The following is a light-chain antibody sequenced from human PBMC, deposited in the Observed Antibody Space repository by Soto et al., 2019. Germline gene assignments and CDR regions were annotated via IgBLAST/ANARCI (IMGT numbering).Light chain of an antibody. CDR3: MQALQTPLFT. V-gene: IGKV2-28*01. Sequence: DIVMTQSPLSLPVTPGEPASISCRSSQSLLHSNGYNYLDWYLQKPGQSPQLLIYLGSNRASGGPDRFSGSGSGTDFTLKISRVEAEDVGVYYCMQALQTPLFTFGPGTKVDIK. CDR2: LGS. CDR1: QSLLHSNGYNY. J-gene: IGKJ3*01.